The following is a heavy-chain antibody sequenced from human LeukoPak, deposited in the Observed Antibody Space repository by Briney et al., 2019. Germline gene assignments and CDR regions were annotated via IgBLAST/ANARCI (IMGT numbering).Heavy chain of an antibody. Sequence: GGSLRLSCAASGFTFSSYGMHWVRQAPGKGLEWVAVISYDGSNKYYADSVKGRFTISRDNSKNTLYLQMNSLRAEDTAVYYCAKYDSLSIRYFDWSVDYWGQGTLVTVSS. CDR1: GFTFSSYG. CDR2: ISYDGSNK. V-gene: IGHV3-30*18. D-gene: IGHD3-9*01. J-gene: IGHJ4*02. CDR3: AKYDSLSIRYFDWSVDY.